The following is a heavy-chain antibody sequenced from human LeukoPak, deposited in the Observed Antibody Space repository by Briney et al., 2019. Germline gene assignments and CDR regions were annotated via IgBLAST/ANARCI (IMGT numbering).Heavy chain of an antibody. Sequence: GASVKVSCKASGFTFIGYYMHWVRQAPGQGLEWMEWINLNTGDTDYAPKFQGRVTMTRDTSITTAYMELSRLRYDDTAVYYCARDQPALDYWGRGTLVTVSS. J-gene: IGHJ4*02. CDR2: INLNTGDT. V-gene: IGHV1-2*02. CDR3: ARDQPALDY. CDR1: GFTFIGYY.